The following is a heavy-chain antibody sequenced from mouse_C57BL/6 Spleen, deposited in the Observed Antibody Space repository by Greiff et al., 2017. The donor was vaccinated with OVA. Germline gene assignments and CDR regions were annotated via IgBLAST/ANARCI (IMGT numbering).Heavy chain of an antibody. V-gene: IGHV3-6*01. CDR2: ISYDGSN. Sequence: EVQLQQSGPGLVKPSQSLSLTCSVTGYSITSGYYWNWIRQFPGNKLEWMGYISYDGSNNYNPSLKNRISITRDTSKNQFFLKLNSVTTEDTATYYCARGGGTDYAMDYWGQGTSVTVSS. CDR1: GYSITSGYY. D-gene: IGHD4-1*01. CDR3: ARGGGTDYAMDY. J-gene: IGHJ4*01.